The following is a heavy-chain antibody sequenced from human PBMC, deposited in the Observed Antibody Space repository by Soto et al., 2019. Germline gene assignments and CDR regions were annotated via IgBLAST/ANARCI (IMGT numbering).Heavy chain of an antibody. CDR1: GFMFSAYW. CDR2: ISGGASDK. D-gene: IGHD2-21*01. J-gene: IGHJ4*02. CDR3: VREDWHRFDS. V-gene: IGHV3-7*01. Sequence: EVQLVESGGRLVQPGGSLRLSCAASGFMFSAYWMSWVRQDPGKGLEWVATISGGASDKFYVDSVKGRFTISRDDSKNTLYLQMNNLRDEDTAVYYCVREDWHRFDSWGQGTLVTVSS.